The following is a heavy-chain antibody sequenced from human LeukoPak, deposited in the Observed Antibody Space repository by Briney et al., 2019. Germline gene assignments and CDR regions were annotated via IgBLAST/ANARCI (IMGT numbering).Heavy chain of an antibody. CDR3: ATLPIVGATNYAFDM. Sequence: GAPVKVSCKASGYTFTSYGISWVRQAPGQGLEWMGWINPNSGGTKYAQKFQGRVTMTRDTSISTAYMELSRLRSDDTAVYYCATLPIVGATNYAFDMWGQGTMVTVSS. CDR2: INPNSGGT. V-gene: IGHV1-2*02. J-gene: IGHJ3*02. D-gene: IGHD1-26*01. CDR1: GYTFTSYG.